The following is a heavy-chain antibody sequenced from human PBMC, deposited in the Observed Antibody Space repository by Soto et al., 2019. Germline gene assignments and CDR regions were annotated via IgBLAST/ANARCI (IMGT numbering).Heavy chain of an antibody. J-gene: IGHJ6*02. Sequence: PGESLKISCKGSGYSFTSYWIGWVRQMPGKGLEWMGIIYPGDSDTRYSPSFQGQVTISADKSISTAYLQWSSLKASDTAMYYCARQDRVVARPHYYYGMDVWGQGTTVTIPS. CDR1: GYSFTSYW. V-gene: IGHV5-51*01. D-gene: IGHD6-6*01. CDR2: IYPGDSDT. CDR3: ARQDRVVARPHYYYGMDV.